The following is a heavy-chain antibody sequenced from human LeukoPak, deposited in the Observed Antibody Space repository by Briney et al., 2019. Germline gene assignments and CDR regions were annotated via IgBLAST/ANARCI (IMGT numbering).Heavy chain of an antibody. J-gene: IGHJ6*02. V-gene: IGHV4-59*11. CDR3: ARFGVDYDMDV. CDR1: GGSISGHY. D-gene: IGHD3-16*01. Sequence: SETLSLTCTVSGGSISGHYSTWIRQPPGKGLEWIGQIHYSGRPDYNPSLKSRVTISVDTSKNQLSLKVTSVTGADTAVYYCARFGVDYDMDVWGQGTTVTASS. CDR2: IHYSGRP.